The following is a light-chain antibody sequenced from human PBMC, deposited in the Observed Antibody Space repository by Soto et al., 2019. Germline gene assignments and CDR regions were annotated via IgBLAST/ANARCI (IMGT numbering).Light chain of an antibody. Sequence: DIQMTQSPSSLSASVGDRLTITCRASQVITNDLGWYQQKPGKAPKRLIYGASTLQSGVPSRFSGSGSGTEFTLTISSLQPEDFATYYCLQLNTYPWTFGQGTKVDIK. CDR2: GAS. CDR1: QVITND. V-gene: IGKV1-17*01. J-gene: IGKJ1*01. CDR3: LQLNTYPWT.